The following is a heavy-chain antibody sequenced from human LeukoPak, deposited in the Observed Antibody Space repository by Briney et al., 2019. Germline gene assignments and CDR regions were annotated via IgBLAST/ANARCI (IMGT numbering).Heavy chain of an antibody. CDR3: ARDRLYCSSTSCYLNWFDP. Sequence: SETLSLTCTVSGGSISSHYWSWIRQPPGKGLEWIGYIYYSGSTNYNPSLKSRVIISVDTSKNQFSLKLSSVTAADTAVYYCARDRLYCSSTSCYLNWFDPWGQGTLVTVSS. V-gene: IGHV4-59*11. CDR1: GGSISSHY. D-gene: IGHD2-2*01. J-gene: IGHJ5*02. CDR2: IYYSGST.